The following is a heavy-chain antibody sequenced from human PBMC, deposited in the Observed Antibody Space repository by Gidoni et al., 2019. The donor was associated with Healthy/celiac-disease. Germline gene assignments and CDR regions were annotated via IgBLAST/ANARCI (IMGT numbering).Heavy chain of an antibody. V-gene: IGHV1-18*01. CDR1: GYTFTSYG. CDR3: ARYLVFGVVIQVGYFDY. Sequence: QVQLVQSGAEVKKPGASVKVSCKASGYTFTSYGISWVQQAPGQGLEWMGWISAYNGNTNYAQKLQDRVTMTTDTSTSTAYMELRSLRSDDTAVYYCARYLVFGVVIQVGYFDYWGQGTLVTVSS. CDR2: ISAYNGNT. D-gene: IGHD3-3*01. J-gene: IGHJ4*02.